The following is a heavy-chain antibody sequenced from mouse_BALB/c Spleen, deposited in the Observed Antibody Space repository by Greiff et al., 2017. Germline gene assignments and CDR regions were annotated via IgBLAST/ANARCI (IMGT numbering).Heavy chain of an antibody. CDR3: ARDQGLLPTY. CDR1: GYSITSGYY. J-gene: IGHJ3*01. D-gene: IGHD2-3*01. CDR2: ISYDGSN. V-gene: IGHV3-6*02. Sequence: ESGPGLVKPSQSLSLTCSVTGYSITSGYYWNWIRQFPGNKLEWMGYISYDGSNNYNPSLKNRISITRDTSKNQFFLKLNSVTTEDTATYYCARDQGLLPTYWGQGTLVTVSA.